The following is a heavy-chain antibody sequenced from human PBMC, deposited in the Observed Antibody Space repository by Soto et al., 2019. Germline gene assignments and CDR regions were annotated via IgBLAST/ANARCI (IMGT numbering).Heavy chain of an antibody. J-gene: IGHJ3*02. CDR2: INHSGST. V-gene: IGHV4-34*01. D-gene: IGHD1-7*01. Sequence: SETLSLTCAVYGGSFSGYYWSWIRQPPGKGLEWIGEINHSGSTNYNPSLKSRVTISVDTSKNQFSLKLSSVTAADTAVYYCARITGTTLTVDIWGQGTMVT. CDR1: GGSFSGYY. CDR3: ARITGTTLTVDI.